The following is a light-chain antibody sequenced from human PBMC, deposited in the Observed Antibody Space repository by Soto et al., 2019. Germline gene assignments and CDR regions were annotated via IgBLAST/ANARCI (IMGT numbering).Light chain of an antibody. CDR1: QSISSW. CDR3: QQYNSYSSYT. V-gene: IGKV1-5*03. Sequence: DIQMTQSPSTLSASVGDRVTITCRASQSISSWLAWYQQKPGKAPKLLIYKASSLKSVVPSRFSGSGSGTEFTLTISSLQPDDFATYYCQQYNSYSSYTFGQGTKVDIK. J-gene: IGKJ2*01. CDR2: KAS.